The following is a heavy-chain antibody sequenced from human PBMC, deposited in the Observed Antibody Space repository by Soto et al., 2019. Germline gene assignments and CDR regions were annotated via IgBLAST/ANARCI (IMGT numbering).Heavy chain of an antibody. J-gene: IGHJ5*02. CDR3: ARGNYDILTGYYNERLPFDP. Sequence: SETLSLTCTVSGGSISSGDYYWSWIRQPPGKGLEWIGYIYYSGSTYYNPSLKSRVTISVDTSKNQFSLKLSSVTAADTAVYYCARGNYDILTGYYNERLPFDPWGQGTLVTVSS. CDR1: GGSISSGDYY. D-gene: IGHD3-9*01. V-gene: IGHV4-30-4*01. CDR2: IYYSGST.